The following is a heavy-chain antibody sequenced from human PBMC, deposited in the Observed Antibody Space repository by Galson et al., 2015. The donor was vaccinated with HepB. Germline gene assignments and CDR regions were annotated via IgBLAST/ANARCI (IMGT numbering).Heavy chain of an antibody. CDR3: ARLYCSGGSCPYYFDY. J-gene: IGHJ4*02. V-gene: IGHV3-48*03. Sequence: SLRLSCAASGFTFSSYEMNWVRQAPGKGLEWVSYISSSGSTIYYADSVKGRFTISRDNAKNPLYLQMNSLRAEDTAVYYCARLYCSGGSCPYYFDYWGQGTLVTVSS. CDR1: GFTFSSYE. D-gene: IGHD2-15*01. CDR2: ISSSGSTI.